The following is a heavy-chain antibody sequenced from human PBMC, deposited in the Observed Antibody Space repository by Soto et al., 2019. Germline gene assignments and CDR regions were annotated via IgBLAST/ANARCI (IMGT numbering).Heavy chain of an antibody. CDR3: ARNVNSGLDY. CDR1: GYIFTTYY. D-gene: IGHD1-20*01. Sequence: GPPVKVSCKASGYIFTTYYIHWVRQAPGQGLEWMGMVNPTQGSTSYAQKFQGRVTMTRDTSTSTVYMELSSLRSEDTAVYFCARNVNSGLDYWGQGTLVTVSS. CDR2: VNPTQGST. V-gene: IGHV1-46*01. J-gene: IGHJ4*02.